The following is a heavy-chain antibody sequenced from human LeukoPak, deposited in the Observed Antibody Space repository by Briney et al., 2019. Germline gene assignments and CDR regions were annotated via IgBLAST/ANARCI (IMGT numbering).Heavy chain of an antibody. CDR2: ISYNGNNR. CDR3: ARWTGADFSGYYDY. Sequence: SGGSLRLSCAASGFTFSSHGMHWVRQAPGKGLECATFISYNGNNRYYADSVKGRFTISRDNSKNTLSLQMDSLRDEDSGVYYCARWTGADFSGYYDYWGQGTLITVSS. V-gene: IGHV3-33*01. J-gene: IGHJ4*02. D-gene: IGHD3-22*01. CDR1: GFTFSSHG.